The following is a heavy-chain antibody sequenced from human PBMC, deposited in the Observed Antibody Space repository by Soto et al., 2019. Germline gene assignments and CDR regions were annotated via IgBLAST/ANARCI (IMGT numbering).Heavy chain of an antibody. Sequence: ASVKVSCKASGYTFTGYYMHWVRQAPGQGLEWMGWINPNSGGTNYAQKFQGRVTTTRDTSISTAYMELSRLRSDDTAVYYCARRQIVVVPAAKGGMDVWGQGTTVTVSS. D-gene: IGHD2-2*01. J-gene: IGHJ6*02. CDR1: GYTFTGYY. CDR2: INPNSGGT. CDR3: ARRQIVVVPAAKGGMDV. V-gene: IGHV1-2*02.